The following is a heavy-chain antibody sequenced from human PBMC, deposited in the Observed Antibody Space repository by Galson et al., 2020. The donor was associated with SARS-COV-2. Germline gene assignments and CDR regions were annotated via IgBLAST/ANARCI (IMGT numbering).Heavy chain of an antibody. V-gene: IGHV4-59*08. J-gene: IGHJ4*02. D-gene: IGHD3-9*01. CDR3: ARHVPSVPGLTYYFQD. Sequence: ETSETLSLTCTVSGGYISNYYWSWVRQPPGKGLEWIGYIYNIRSTNYNPSLESRVTISVDTSQNQFSLTLKYVTAADTAVYYCARHVPSVPGLTYYFQDWGQGTLVTVSP. CDR2: IYNIRST. CDR1: GGYISNYY.